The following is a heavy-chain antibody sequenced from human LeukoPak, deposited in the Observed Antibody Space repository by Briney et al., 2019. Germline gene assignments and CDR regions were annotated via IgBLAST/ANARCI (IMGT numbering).Heavy chain of an antibody. CDR1: GVSITDYY. Sequence: PSETLSLTCSVTGVSITDYYWSWIRQPPGKGLEWIGYIYYKGYTNYSPSLKSRVTISMDTSKSQFSLKLRSVTAADTAVYYCASTPPSDLDIWGQGTMVIVSS. V-gene: IGHV4-59*01. D-gene: IGHD6-6*01. J-gene: IGHJ3*02. CDR2: IYYKGYT. CDR3: ASTPPSDLDI.